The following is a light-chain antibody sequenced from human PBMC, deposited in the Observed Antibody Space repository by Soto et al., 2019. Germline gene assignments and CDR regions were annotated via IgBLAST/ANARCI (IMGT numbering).Light chain of an antibody. Sequence: DIQMTQSPSTLSVSVGDRVTITCRASQSISSWLAWYQQKPGKAPKLLIYKASSLESGVPSRFSGSGSGTAFTLTISRMPTFDFAPSYCQQYYSYWTFGQGTKVEIK. CDR2: KAS. J-gene: IGKJ1*01. V-gene: IGKV1-5*03. CDR1: QSISSW. CDR3: QQYYSYWT.